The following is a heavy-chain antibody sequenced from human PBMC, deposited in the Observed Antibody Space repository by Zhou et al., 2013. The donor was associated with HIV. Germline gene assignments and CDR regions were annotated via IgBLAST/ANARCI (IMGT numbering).Heavy chain of an antibody. Sequence: QVQLVQSGAEVKKPGSSVKVSCKASGGTFSSYAISWVRQAPGQGLEWMGGIIPIFGTANYAQKFQGRVTITTDESTSTAYMELSSLRSEDTAVYYCACVYCSSTSCRAGRERVPPYLWGQGTLVTVSS. D-gene: IGHD2-2*01. CDR1: GGTFSSYA. V-gene: IGHV1-69*05. CDR3: ACVYCSSTSCRAGRERVPPYL. CDR2: IIPIFGTA. J-gene: IGHJ5*02.